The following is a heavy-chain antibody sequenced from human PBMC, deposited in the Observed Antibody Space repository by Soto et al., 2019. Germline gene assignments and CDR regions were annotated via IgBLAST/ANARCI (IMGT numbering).Heavy chain of an antibody. D-gene: IGHD3-10*01. CDR3: ARQYYYGSVVNYYYYGMDV. CDR2: IYPADSNV. V-gene: IGHV5-51*01. Sequence: GESLKISCKGSGFIFTNYWIGWVRQMPGKGLEWMGIIYPADSNVRYSPSFQGQVTISVDKSISTAYLQWTSLKASDTAIYYCARQYYYGSVVNYYYYGMDVWGQGTTVTVSS. J-gene: IGHJ6*02. CDR1: GFIFTNYW.